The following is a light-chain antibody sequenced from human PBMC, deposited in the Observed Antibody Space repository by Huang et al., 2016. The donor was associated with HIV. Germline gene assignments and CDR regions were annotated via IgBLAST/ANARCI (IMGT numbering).Light chain of an antibody. Sequence: DIVLTQSPATLSLSPGERATLSCRASQSVGSHLAWYQQRLGQAPRLLIYDAANRATGIPERFIGSGSVTDFTFTISSLEPEDFAVYYCQQRSKWPVTFGQGTRLEMK. V-gene: IGKV3-11*01. CDR3: QQRSKWPVT. J-gene: IGKJ5*01. CDR2: DAA. CDR1: QSVGSH.